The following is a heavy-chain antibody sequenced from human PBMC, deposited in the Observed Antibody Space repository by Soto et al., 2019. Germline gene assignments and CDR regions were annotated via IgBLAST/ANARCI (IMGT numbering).Heavy chain of an antibody. CDR2: IYYSGST. D-gene: IGHD3-10*01. V-gene: IGHV4-59*01. J-gene: IGHJ3*02. CDR1: GGSIISYY. Sequence: TVAGGSIISYYWSWIRQPPGKGLEWIGYIYYSGSTNYNPSLKSRVTISVDTSKNQFSLKLSSVTAADTAVYYCARVWGGAFDIWGQGTMVTVSS. CDR3: ARVWGGAFDI.